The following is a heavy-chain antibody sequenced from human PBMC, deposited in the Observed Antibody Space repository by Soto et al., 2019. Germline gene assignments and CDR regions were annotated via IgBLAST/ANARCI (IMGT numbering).Heavy chain of an antibody. CDR2: IWYDGSNK. CDR1: GFTFSSYG. D-gene: IGHD3-10*01. CDR3: ARDVWGGGSGSYHHN. Sequence: QVQLVESGGGVVQPGRSLRLSCAASGFTFSSYGMHWVRQAPGKGLEWVAVIWYDGSNKYYADSVKGRFTISRDNSKNTLYLQMNSLRAEDMAVYYCARDVWGGGSGSYHHNWGQGTLVTVSS. V-gene: IGHV3-33*01. J-gene: IGHJ4*02.